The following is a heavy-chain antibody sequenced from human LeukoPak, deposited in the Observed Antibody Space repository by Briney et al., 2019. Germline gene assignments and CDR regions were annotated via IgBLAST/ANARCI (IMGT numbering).Heavy chain of an antibody. Sequence: EASVKVSCTASGYTFTSYYMHWVRHAPGQGLEWMGIINASGGDTSYAQKFQGRVTMTRDTSTSTVYMELSSLRSEDTAVYYCARDWSSGYWGQGTLVTVSS. D-gene: IGHD3-3*01. CDR3: ARDWSSGY. J-gene: IGHJ4*02. CDR1: GYTFTSYY. CDR2: INASGGDT. V-gene: IGHV1-46*01.